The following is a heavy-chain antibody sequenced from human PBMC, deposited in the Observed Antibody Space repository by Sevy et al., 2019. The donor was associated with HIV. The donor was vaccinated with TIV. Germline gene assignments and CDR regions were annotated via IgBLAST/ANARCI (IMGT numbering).Heavy chain of an antibody. CDR1: GYSISSGYW. CDR3: ASHDWGREDY. J-gene: IGHJ4*02. Sequence: SETLSLTCTVSGYSISSGYWWDWFRRPPGKGLQWIGAIYYRGDTQYNPSLKSRVTISRDTSKNQFSLNPASMTAADTAVYYCASHDWGREDYWGQGALVTVSS. CDR2: IYYRGDT. D-gene: IGHD7-27*01. V-gene: IGHV4-38-2*02.